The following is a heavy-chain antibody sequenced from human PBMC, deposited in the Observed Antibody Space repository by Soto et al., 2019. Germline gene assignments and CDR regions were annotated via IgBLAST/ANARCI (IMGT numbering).Heavy chain of an antibody. CDR2: MYYSGST. V-gene: IGHV4-59*12. J-gene: IGHJ4*02. CDR3: AREVGATGIDY. D-gene: IGHD1-26*01. Sequence: PSETLSLTCTVSVESISIYYWSWIRQPPGKGLEWIGYMYYSGSTNYNPSLKSRVTISVDTSKNQFSLKLSSVTAADTAVYYCAREVGATGIDYWGQGTLVTVSS. CDR1: VESISIYY.